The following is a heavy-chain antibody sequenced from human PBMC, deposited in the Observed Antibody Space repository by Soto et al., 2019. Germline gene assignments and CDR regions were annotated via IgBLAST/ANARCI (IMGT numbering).Heavy chain of an antibody. CDR3: AREGGVLRMSNWLDP. J-gene: IGHJ5*02. Sequence: PSETLSLTCTVSGDSVSSDSYYWSWIRQSPGKGLEWIGYVYHSGSTSYNPSLQSRVSMSIDTSKNQYSLKLSSVTAADTGIYYCAREGGVLRMSNWLDPWGQGTLVTV. CDR1: GDSVSSDSYY. CDR2: VYHSGST. V-gene: IGHV4-61*01. D-gene: IGHD3-3*01.